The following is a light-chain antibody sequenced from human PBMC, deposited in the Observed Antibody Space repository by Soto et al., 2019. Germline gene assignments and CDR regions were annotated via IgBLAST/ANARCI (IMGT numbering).Light chain of an antibody. CDR3: QQYTNTNNPWM. CDR1: QDIGLY. CDR2: DAS. V-gene: IGKV1-8*01. J-gene: IGKJ1*01. Sequence: IRMTQSPSSFSASIGDRVSITCRATQDIGLYLAWYQQIPGKAPKLLVYDASTLQSGVASRFSGSGSGTEFTLIISGLQPDDSATYYCQQYTNTNNPWMFGQGTKVDIK.